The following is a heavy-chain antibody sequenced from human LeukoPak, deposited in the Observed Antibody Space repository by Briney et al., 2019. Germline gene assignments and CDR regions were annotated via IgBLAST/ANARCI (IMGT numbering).Heavy chain of an antibody. D-gene: IGHD4-17*01. J-gene: IGHJ6*02. CDR2: IIPIFGTA. CDR3: ARIYGDYVGVYYYYYGMDV. V-gene: IGHV1-69*01. Sequence: ASVKVSCKASGGTFSSYAISWVRQAPGQGLEWMGGIIPIFGTANYAQKFQGRVTITADESTSTAYMELSSLRSEDTAVYYCARIYGDYVGVYYYYYGMDVWGQGTTVTVSS. CDR1: GGTFSSYA.